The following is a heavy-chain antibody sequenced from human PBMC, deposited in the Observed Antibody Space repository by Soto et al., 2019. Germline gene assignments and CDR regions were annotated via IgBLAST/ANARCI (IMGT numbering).Heavy chain of an antibody. V-gene: IGHV3-7*04. D-gene: IGHD5-18*01. Sequence: EVQLLESGGGLVQPGGSLRLSCAASGFTFSSYVMSWVRQAPGKGLEWVANIKQDGSEKYYVDSVKGRFTISRDNAKNSLYLQMNSLRAEDTAVYYCARGYSYGYLGAFDIWGQGTMVTVSS. CDR1: GFTFSSYV. CDR2: IKQDGSEK. J-gene: IGHJ3*02. CDR3: ARGYSYGYLGAFDI.